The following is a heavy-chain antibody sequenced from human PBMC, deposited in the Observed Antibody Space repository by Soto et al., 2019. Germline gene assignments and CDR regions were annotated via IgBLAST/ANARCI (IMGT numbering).Heavy chain of an antibody. CDR2: ISSSSSTI. D-gene: IGHD5-12*01. J-gene: IGHJ5*02. CDR3: AYIGGRGYSGYDRNGLDT. Sequence: PRGSLRLSCAASGFTFSSYSMNWVRQAPGKGLEWVSYISSSSSTIYYAASVKGRFTLSGEKAKNSLYLQMNSLSAEDTAVYHCAYIGGRGYSGYDRNGLDTWGQGTLVTVSS. CDR1: GFTFSSYS. V-gene: IGHV3-48*01.